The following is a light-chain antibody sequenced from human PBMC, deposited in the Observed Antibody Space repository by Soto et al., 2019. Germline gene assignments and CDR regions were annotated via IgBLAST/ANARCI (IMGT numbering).Light chain of an antibody. CDR1: QSISSH. V-gene: IGKV1-8*01. Sequence: AIRMTQSPSSFSASTGDRVTITCRASQSISSHLAWYQVKPGKAPRLLIYTASYLESGVPSSFSASGSGTVFILTISSLQSEDFAVYYCQQYFSYPLTFGGGTKVEIK. CDR2: TAS. J-gene: IGKJ4*01. CDR3: QQYFSYPLT.